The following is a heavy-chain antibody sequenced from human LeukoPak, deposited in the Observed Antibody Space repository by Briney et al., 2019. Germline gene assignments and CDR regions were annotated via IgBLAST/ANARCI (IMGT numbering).Heavy chain of an antibody. V-gene: IGHV3-48*03. CDR2: ISSSGSTI. D-gene: IGHD1-26*01. Sequence: GGSLRLSCAASGFTFSSYEMNWVRQAPGKGLEWVSYISSSGSTIYYADSVKGRFTISRDNSKNTLYLQMNSLRAEDTAVYHCVRGSGAYYDHWGQGTLVAVTS. CDR1: GFTFSSYE. J-gene: IGHJ4*02. CDR3: VRGSGAYYDH.